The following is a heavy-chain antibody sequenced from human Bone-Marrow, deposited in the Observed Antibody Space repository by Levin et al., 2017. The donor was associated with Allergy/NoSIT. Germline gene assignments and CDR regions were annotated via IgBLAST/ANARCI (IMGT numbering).Heavy chain of an antibody. Sequence: PSETLSLTCTVSGGSISSYSYYWNWIRHHPEKGLEWIGYVFHSGSTYYNPALKSRLTISIDTSKNQFSLKLSSVTAADTAVYYCARRLLAMSGQFDYWGQGTLVTVSS. CDR2: VFHSGST. D-gene: IGHD2-2*01. V-gene: IGHV4-31*03. J-gene: IGHJ4*02. CDR1: GGSISSYSYY. CDR3: ARRLLAMSGQFDY.